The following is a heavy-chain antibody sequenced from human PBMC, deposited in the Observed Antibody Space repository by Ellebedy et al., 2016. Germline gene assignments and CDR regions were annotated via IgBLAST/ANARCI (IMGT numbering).Heavy chain of an antibody. CDR3: RQGHYADL. V-gene: IGHV3-23*01. J-gene: IGHJ4*02. D-gene: IGHD4-17*01. CDR2: ISAGSDIT. Sequence: GESLKISXTASGLNFNTFFMSWVRQAPGKGLEWVSTISAGSDITRLADSMKGRFTISRDSSKNSVYLRMNNLRVEDTAVYYCRQGHYADLWGQGTLVTVSS. CDR1: GLNFNTFF.